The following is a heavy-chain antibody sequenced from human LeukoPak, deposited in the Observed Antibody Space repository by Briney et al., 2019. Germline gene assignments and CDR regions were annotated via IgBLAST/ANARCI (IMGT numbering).Heavy chain of an antibody. CDR1: GYTFTGYY. Sequence: GASVKVSCXASGYTFTGYYMHWVRRAPGQGLEWMGWINPNSGGTNYAQKFQGRVTMTRDTSISTAYMELSRLRSDDTAVYYCASDLLSASSGVIDYWGQGTLVTVSS. V-gene: IGHV1-2*02. CDR2: INPNSGGT. J-gene: IGHJ4*02. D-gene: IGHD6-19*01. CDR3: ASDLLSASSGVIDY.